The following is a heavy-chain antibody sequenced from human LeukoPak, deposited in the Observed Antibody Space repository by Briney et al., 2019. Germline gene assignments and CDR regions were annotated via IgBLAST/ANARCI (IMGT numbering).Heavy chain of an antibody. V-gene: IGHV1-46*01. Sequence: ASVKVSCKASGYTFTSYHMHWVRQAPGQGLEWMGIINPSGGSTSYAQRFQGRVTMTRDTSTSTVYMELSSLRSEDTAVYYCARDGGAAHFDYWGQGTLVTVSS. D-gene: IGHD3-16*01. J-gene: IGHJ4*02. CDR3: ARDGGAAHFDY. CDR1: GYTFTSYH. CDR2: INPSGGST.